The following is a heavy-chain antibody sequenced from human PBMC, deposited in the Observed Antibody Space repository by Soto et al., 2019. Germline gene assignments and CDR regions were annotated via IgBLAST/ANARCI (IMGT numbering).Heavy chain of an antibody. CDR2: MDSDGSTT. CDR1: GFTFGNYW. CDR3: ATAEVDY. J-gene: IGHJ4*02. Sequence: LRLSCAASGFTFGNYWMHWVRQAPGTGLEWVSRMDSDGSTTNYADSVKSRFTVSRDNARNTLYLQMNSLRAEDTAVYYCATAEVDYWGPGTLVTVSS. V-gene: IGHV3-74*01.